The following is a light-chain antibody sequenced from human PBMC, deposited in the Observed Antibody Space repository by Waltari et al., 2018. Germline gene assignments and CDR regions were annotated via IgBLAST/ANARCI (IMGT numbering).Light chain of an antibody. J-gene: IGLJ3*02. CDR3: HSYDSSLSTWL. CDR2: GDS. V-gene: IGLV1-40*01. Sequence: QSVLTQPSSVSGAPGQRVTIPCTGCTPNIWATLDVHWYQQIPGTVPRFLISGDSNRPSGVPDRFSASKSGTSASLAIADLHVEDEADYYCHSYDSSLSTWLFGGGTKLTVL. CDR1: TPNIWATLD.